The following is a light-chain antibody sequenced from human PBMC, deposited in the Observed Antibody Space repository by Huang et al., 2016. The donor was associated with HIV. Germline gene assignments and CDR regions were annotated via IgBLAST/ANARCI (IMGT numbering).Light chain of an antibody. CDR2: DAS. V-gene: IGKV3-11*01. CDR1: QSISNY. J-gene: IGKJ4*01. CDR3: QQRSRT. Sequence: EIVLTQSPATLSLSPGESATLSCRASQSISNYLAWYQQKPGQAPRLLIYDASNRATGSPAGYSGSGSGTDFTLTISSLESEDFAVYYCQQRSRTFGGGTKVEIK.